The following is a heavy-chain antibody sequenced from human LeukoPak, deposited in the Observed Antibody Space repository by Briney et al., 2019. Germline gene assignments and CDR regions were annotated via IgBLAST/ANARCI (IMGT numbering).Heavy chain of an antibody. J-gene: IGHJ4*02. D-gene: IGHD6-19*01. CDR1: GYTLTELS. V-gene: IGHV1-24*01. Sequence: ASVKVSCKVSGYTLTELSMHWVRQAPGKGLEWMGGFDPEDGETIYAQKFQGRVTITRGTSASTAYMELSSLRSEDTAVYYCARAYSSGWYLPYYFDYWGQGTLVTVSS. CDR3: ARAYSSGWYLPYYFDY. CDR2: FDPEDGET.